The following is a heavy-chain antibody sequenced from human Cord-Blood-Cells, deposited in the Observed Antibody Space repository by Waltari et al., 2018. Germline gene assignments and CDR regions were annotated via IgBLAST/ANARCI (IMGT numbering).Heavy chain of an antibody. CDR2: IYYSGST. Sequence: QVQLQESGPGLVKPSETLSLTCTVSGGSISSYYWSWIRQPPGKGLEWIGYIYYSGSTNYNPSLKGRVTISVDTSKNQFSLKLSSVTAADTAVYYCARVSSSWYLDAFDIWGQGTMVTVSS. CDR3: ARVSSSWYLDAFDI. J-gene: IGHJ3*02. D-gene: IGHD6-13*01. CDR1: GGSISSYY. V-gene: IGHV4-59*01.